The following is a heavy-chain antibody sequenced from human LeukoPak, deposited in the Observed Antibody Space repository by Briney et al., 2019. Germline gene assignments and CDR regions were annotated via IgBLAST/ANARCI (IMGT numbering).Heavy chain of an antibody. CDR3: VRGSYRRTDYYYYYMDV. V-gene: IGHV6-1*01. Sequence: SQTLSLTCAISGDSVSSNSAAWNWIRQSPSRGLEWLGRAYYRSKWYNDYAVSVKSRMTISPDTSKNQFTLQVNSVTPEDTAVYYCVRGSYRRTDYYYYYMDVWGKGTTVTVSS. D-gene: IGHD1-26*01. J-gene: IGHJ6*03. CDR1: GDSVSSNSAA. CDR2: AYYRSKWYN.